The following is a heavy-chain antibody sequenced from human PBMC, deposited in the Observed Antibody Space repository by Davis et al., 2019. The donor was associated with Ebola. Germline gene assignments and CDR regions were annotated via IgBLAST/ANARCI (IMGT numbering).Heavy chain of an antibody. CDR2: ICYDGSNK. CDR3: ASSIIYGDFDY. D-gene: IGHD4-17*01. CDR1: GFTFSSYG. Sequence: GGSLRLSCAASGFTFSSYGMRWVRQAPGKGLEWVAVICYDGSNKYYADSVKGRFTISRDNSKNTLYLQMNSLRVEYTAMYYCASSIIYGDFDYWGQGTLVTVSS. J-gene: IGHJ4*02. V-gene: IGHV3-33*01.